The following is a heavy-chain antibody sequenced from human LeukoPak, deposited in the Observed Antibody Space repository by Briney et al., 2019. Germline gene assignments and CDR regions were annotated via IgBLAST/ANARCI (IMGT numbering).Heavy chain of an antibody. J-gene: IGHJ6*02. Sequence: GGSLRLSCAASGFTFSSYGMHWVRQAPGKGLEWVAVISYDGSNKYYADSVKGRFTISRDNSKNTLYLQMNSLRAEDTAVYYCAKQPMPQDYYYGMDVWGQGTTVTVSS. CDR3: AKQPMPQDYYYGMDV. V-gene: IGHV3-30*18. D-gene: IGHD1-14*01. CDR2: ISYDGSNK. CDR1: GFTFSSYG.